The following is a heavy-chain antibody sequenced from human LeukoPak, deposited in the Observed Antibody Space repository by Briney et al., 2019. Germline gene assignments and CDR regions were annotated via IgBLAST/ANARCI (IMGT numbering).Heavy chain of an antibody. J-gene: IGHJ3*01. V-gene: IGHV3-15*01. CDR1: GFTFSNAL. CDR3: TTWDGVN. Sequence: KPGGSLRLSCAASGFTFSNALMTWVRQAPGKGLEWAGHTKSRTDGGTTDCAAPLKGRFTISRDDSKNTLYLQMSSLKTEDTAVYYCTTWDGVNWGQGTMVTVSS. D-gene: IGHD1-26*01. CDR2: TKSRTDGGTT.